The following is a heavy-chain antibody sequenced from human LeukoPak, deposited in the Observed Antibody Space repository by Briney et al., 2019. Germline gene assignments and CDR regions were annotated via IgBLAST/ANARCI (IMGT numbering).Heavy chain of an antibody. J-gene: IGHJ4*02. V-gene: IGHV4-34*01. CDR1: GGSFSGYY. Sequence: SETLSLTCAVYGGSFSGYYWSWIRQPPGKGLEWIGEINHSGSTNYNPSLKSRVTISVDTSKNQFSLKLSSVTAADTAVYYCARLALVLRYFDWLLPFDYWGQGTLVTVSS. CDR3: ARLALVLRYFDWLLPFDY. CDR2: INHSGST. D-gene: IGHD3-9*01.